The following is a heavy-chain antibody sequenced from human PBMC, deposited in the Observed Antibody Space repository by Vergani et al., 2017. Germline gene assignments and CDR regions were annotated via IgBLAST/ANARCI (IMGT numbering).Heavy chain of an antibody. V-gene: IGHV3-66*01. CDR1: GFTVSSNY. J-gene: IGHJ6*03. CDR2: IYSGGST. CDR3: ARAPPLDYYYYYMDV. Sequence: EVQLVESGGGLVQPGGSLRLSCAASGFTVSSNYMSWVRQAPGKGLEWVSVIYSGGSTYYADSVKGRFTISRDNSKNTLYLQMNSLRAEDTAVYYCARAPPLDYYYYYMDVWGKGTTVTVSS.